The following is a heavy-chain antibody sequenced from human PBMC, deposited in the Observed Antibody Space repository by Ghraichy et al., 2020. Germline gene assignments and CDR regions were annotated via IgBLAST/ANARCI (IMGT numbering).Heavy chain of an antibody. CDR1: GFIFSEYY. D-gene: IGHD3-3*01. J-gene: IGHJ6*02. CDR3: ASRPPSSISGYYYYYGMNV. CDR2: ISTSGSHI. V-gene: IGHV3-11*01. Sequence: GGSLRLSCEASGFIFSEYYMNWIRQAPGKGLEWVSHISTSGSHIYYADSVKGRFTISRDNAKNSLYLQMNSLRAEDTAVYYCASRPPSSISGYYYYYGMNVWGQGTTVTVSS.